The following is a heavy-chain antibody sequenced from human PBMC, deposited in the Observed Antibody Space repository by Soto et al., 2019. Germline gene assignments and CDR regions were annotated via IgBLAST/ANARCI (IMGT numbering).Heavy chain of an antibody. J-gene: IGHJ4*02. V-gene: IGHV3-30*18. CDR3: AKDKQNYYDSSGSFDY. Sequence: LRLSCAASGFTFSSYGMHWVRQAPGKGLEWVAVISYDGSNKYYADSVKGRFTISRDNSKNTLYLQMNSLRAEDTAVYYCAKDKQNYYDSSGSFDYWGQGTLVTVSS. CDR2: ISYDGSNK. CDR1: GFTFSSYG. D-gene: IGHD3-22*01.